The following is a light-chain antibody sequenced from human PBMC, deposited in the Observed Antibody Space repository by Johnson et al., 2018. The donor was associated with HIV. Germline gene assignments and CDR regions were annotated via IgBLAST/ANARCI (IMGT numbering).Light chain of an antibody. J-gene: IGLJ1*01. V-gene: IGLV1-51*01. CDR3: GTWDSSLGCV. Sequence: QSVLTQPPSVSAAPGQKVAISCSGSSSNIGNNYVSWYQQLPGTAPKLLIYDDYKRPSGIPDRFSGSKSGTSATLGITGLQTGDEADYYCGTWDSSLGCVFGTGTKVPVL. CDR2: DDY. CDR1: SSNIGNNY.